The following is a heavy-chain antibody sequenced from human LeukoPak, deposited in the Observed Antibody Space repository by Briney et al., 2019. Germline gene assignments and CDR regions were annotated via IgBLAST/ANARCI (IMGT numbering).Heavy chain of an antibody. J-gene: IGHJ6*02. Sequence: GGSLRLSCAGSGFTFSSYAMSWVRQAPGKGLEGVSTISGSGGAGTYYADSVKGRFTVSRDNSRNTLYLPMNSLRAEDTAVYYCVKDRGGSPFYGMDVWGQGTTVTVSS. V-gene: IGHV3-23*01. D-gene: IGHD1-26*01. CDR1: GFTFSSYA. CDR3: VKDRGGSPFYGMDV. CDR2: ISGSGGAGT.